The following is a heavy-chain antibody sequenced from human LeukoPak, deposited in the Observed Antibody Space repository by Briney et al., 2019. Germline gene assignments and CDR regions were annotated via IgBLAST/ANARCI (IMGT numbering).Heavy chain of an antibody. Sequence: ASVKVSCKASGYTFTSYDIIGVRQATGQGVEGMGWMNLNRGNTGYAQKFQGRVTMTRNTSISTAYMELSSLRSEDTAVYDCAGGLAKDIVLVVAAFWFDPWGQGTLVTVSS. CDR3: AGGLAKDIVLVVAAFWFDP. CDR1: GYTFTSYD. CDR2: MNLNRGNT. D-gene: IGHD2-15*01. V-gene: IGHV1-8*01. J-gene: IGHJ5*02.